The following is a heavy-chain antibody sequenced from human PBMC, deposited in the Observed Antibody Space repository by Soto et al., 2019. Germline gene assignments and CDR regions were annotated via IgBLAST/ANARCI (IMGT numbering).Heavy chain of an antibody. CDR2: IYYSGST. V-gene: IGHV4-59*01. CDR3: ARAGEQWLSHYFDY. D-gene: IGHD6-19*01. J-gene: IGHJ4*02. CDR1: GGSISSYY. Sequence: SETLSLTCTVSGGSISSYYWSWIRQPPGKGLEWIGYIYYSGSTNCNPSLKSRVTISVDTSKNQFSLKLSSVTAADTAVYYCARAGEQWLSHYFDYWGQGTLVTVSS.